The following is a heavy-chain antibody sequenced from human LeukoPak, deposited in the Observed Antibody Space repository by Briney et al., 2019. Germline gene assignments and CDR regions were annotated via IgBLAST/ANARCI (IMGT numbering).Heavy chain of an antibody. CDR2: IYTSGST. Sequence: PSETLSLTCTVSGGSISSYYRSWIRQPAGKGLEWIGRIYTSGSTNYNPSLKSRVTMSVDTSKNQFSLKLSSVTAADTAVYYCARDSRLWYSSGWYYFDYWGQGTLVTVSS. CDR1: GGSISSYY. D-gene: IGHD6-19*01. CDR3: ARDSRLWYSSGWYYFDY. J-gene: IGHJ4*02. V-gene: IGHV4-4*07.